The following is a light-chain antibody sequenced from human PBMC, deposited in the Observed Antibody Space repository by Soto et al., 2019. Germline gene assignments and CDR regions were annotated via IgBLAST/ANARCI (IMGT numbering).Light chain of an antibody. J-gene: IGKJ3*01. CDR3: LQHNSYPFT. Sequence: DIQMTQSPSSLSASVGDRVTITCRTSHDIRSDLGWFQQKPGKAPKRLIYAASTLQSGVPSRFSGSRSGTEFTLTISSLQPEDFATYDCLQHNSYPFTFGPWTKVDIK. V-gene: IGKV1-17*01. CDR1: HDIRSD. CDR2: AAS.